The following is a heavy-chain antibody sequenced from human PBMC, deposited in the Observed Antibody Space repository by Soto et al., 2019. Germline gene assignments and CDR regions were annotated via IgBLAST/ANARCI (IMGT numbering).Heavy chain of an antibody. CDR3: TTDPCYYGNYGMDV. Sequence: GGSLRLSCAASGFTFSNAWMSWVRQAPGKGLEWVGRIKSKTDGGTTDYAAPVKGRFTISRDDSKNTLYLQMNSLKTEDTAVYYCTTDPCYYGNYGMDVWGQGTTVTVSS. J-gene: IGHJ6*02. D-gene: IGHD3-10*01. CDR1: GFTFSNAW. V-gene: IGHV3-15*01. CDR2: IKSKTDGGTT.